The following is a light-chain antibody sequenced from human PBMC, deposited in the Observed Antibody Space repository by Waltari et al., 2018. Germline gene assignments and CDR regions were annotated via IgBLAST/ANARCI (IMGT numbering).Light chain of an antibody. J-gene: IGKJ2*01. V-gene: IGKV3-11*01. CDR3: QQRYSCPRT. Sequence: EIVLTQSPATLSLSPGQRATLSCRANPSVSSQLIWYQQKPGQAPRLLIYDASTRDAGIPARFSGSASGTDFTLTISSLEPEDFAVYYCQQRYSCPRTFGQGTKLEI. CDR1: PSVSSQ. CDR2: DAS.